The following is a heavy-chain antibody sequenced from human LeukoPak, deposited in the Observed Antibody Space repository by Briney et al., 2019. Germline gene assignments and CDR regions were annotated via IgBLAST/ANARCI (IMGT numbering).Heavy chain of an antibody. D-gene: IGHD2-2*01. V-gene: IGHV3-66*01. Sequence: PGGSLRLSCAASGFIFSNYAMHWVRRARGRGREWVSVIYSGGSTYYADSVKGRFTISRDNSKNTLYLQMNSLRAEDTAVYYCARDLTYQKANGDYWGQGTLVTVSS. CDR1: GFIFSNYA. CDR3: ARDLTYQKANGDY. J-gene: IGHJ4*02. CDR2: IYSGGST.